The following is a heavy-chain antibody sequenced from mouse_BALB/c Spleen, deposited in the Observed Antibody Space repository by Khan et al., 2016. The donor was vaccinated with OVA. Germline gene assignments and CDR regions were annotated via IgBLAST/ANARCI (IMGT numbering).Heavy chain of an antibody. CDR3: AKLRWSHYYAIDY. CDR2: IWGGGTT. Sequence: QVQLKESGPGLVAPSQSLSITCTVSGFSLTDYGVGWIRQPPGKGLEWLGVIWGGGTTYYNSVLKSRLSISKDNSKSQVFLKMNSLQTDDTAMYYCAKLRWSHYYAIDYWGQGTSVTVSS. CDR1: GFSLTDYG. V-gene: IGHV2-6-5*01. D-gene: IGHD1-1*02. J-gene: IGHJ4*01.